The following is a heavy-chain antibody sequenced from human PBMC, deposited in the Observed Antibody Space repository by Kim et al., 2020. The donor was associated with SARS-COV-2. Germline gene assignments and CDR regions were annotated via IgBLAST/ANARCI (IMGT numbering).Heavy chain of an antibody. CDR3: TTEYYDFWSGYYTYFDY. V-gene: IGHV3-15*01. J-gene: IGHJ4*02. D-gene: IGHD3-3*01. Sequence: VKGRFTISRDDSKNTLYLQMNSLKTEDTAVYYCTTEYYDFWSGYYTYFDYWGQGTLVTVSS.